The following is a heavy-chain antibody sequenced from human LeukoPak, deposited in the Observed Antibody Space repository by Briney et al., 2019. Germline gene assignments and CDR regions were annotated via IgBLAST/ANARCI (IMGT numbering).Heavy chain of an antibody. D-gene: IGHD2-21*01. J-gene: IGHJ4*02. CDR1: GFTFSSYG. V-gene: IGHV3-30*18. Sequence: GGSLRLSCAASGFTFSSYGREWVRQAPGKGVEGVAVISYDGSNKYYADSVKGRFTISRDNSKNTLYLGGTSLRAEDTAVYYCAKGVAAIPDYWGQGTLVTVSS. CDR2: ISYDGSNK. CDR3: AKGVAAIPDY.